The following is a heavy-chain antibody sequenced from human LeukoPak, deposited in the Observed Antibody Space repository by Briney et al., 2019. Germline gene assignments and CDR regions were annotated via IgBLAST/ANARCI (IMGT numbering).Heavy chain of an antibody. CDR1: GGSISSYY. V-gene: IGHV4-59*01. J-gene: IGHJ5*02. Sequence: SETPSLTCTVSGGSISSYYWSWIRQPPGKGLEWIGYIYYGGSTNYNPSLKSRVTISVDTSKNQFSLKLSSVTAADTAVYYCAREVRLLYRYVWFDPWGQGTLVTVSS. D-gene: IGHD3-3*01. CDR2: IYYGGST. CDR3: AREVRLLYRYVWFDP.